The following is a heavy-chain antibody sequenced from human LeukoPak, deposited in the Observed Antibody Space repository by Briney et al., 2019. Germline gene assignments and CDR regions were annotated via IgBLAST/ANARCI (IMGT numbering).Heavy chain of an antibody. V-gene: IGHV3-30-3*01. CDR1: GFTFSSYA. CDR3: ARDTLGGSYYLWGY. J-gene: IGHJ4*02. Sequence: GGSLRHSCAASGFTFSSYAMHWVRQAPGKGLEWVALISFDGINKFYSDSVKGRFTISRDNAKNSLYLQMNSLRAEDTAVYYCARDTLGGSYYLWGYWGQGTLVTVSS. D-gene: IGHD1-26*01. CDR2: ISFDGINK.